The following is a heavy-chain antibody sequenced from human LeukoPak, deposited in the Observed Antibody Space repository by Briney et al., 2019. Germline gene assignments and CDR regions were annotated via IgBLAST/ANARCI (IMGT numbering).Heavy chain of an antibody. CDR1: GGSFSGYY. D-gene: IGHD2-15*01. V-gene: IGHV4-34*01. CDR3: ARVQRGYCSGGSCYSDY. Sequence: KTSETLSHTCALYGGSFSGYYWSWIRQPPGKGLEWIGEINHSGSTNYNPSLKSRVTISVDTSKNQFSLKLSSVTAADTAVYYCARVQRGYCSGGSCYSDYWGQGTLVTVSS. CDR2: INHSGST. J-gene: IGHJ4*02.